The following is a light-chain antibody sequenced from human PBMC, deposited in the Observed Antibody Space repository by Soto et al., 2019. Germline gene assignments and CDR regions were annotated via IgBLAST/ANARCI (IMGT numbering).Light chain of an antibody. Sequence: QSALTQPASVSGSPGQSITISCTGTSSDVGGYNYVSWYQQHPGKAPKVMIYEVSNRPSGVSNRFSGSKSGNTASLTISGLQAEDEADYYCCSYTNSNTRVFGTGTKLTVL. J-gene: IGLJ1*01. CDR2: EVS. CDR3: CSYTNSNTRV. CDR1: SSDVGGYNY. V-gene: IGLV2-14*01.